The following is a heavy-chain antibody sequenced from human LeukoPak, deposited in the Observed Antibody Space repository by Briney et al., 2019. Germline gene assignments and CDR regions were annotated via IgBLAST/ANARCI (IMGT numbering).Heavy chain of an antibody. CDR2: INHSGST. D-gene: IGHD3-16*02. V-gene: IGHV4-34*01. CDR3: ARGVYDYVWGSYRPSPRFDY. J-gene: IGHJ4*02. CDR1: GGSVSTYY. Sequence: SETLSLTCTVSGGSVSTYYWNWIRQPPGKGLEWIGEINHSGSTNYNPSLKSRVTISVDTSKNQFSLKLSSVTAADTAVYYCARGVYDYVWGSYRPSPRFDYWGQGTLVTVSS.